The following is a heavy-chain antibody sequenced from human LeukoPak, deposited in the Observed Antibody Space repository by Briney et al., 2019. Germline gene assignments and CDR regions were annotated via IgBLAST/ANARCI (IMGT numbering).Heavy chain of an antibody. D-gene: IGHD3-3*01. CDR3: AREKNDFWSGYYSGY. CDR1: GFTFSSYW. Sequence: PGGSLRLSCAASGFTFSSYWMNWVRQAPGKGLEWVSSISSSSSYIYYADSVKGRFTISRDNAKNSLYLQMNSLRAEDTAVYYCAREKNDFWSGYYSGYWGQGTLVTVSS. V-gene: IGHV3-21*01. J-gene: IGHJ4*02. CDR2: ISSSSSYI.